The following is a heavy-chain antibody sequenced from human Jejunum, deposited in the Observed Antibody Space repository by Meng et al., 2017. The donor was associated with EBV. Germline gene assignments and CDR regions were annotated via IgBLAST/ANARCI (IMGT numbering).Heavy chain of an antibody. J-gene: IGHJ4*02. CDR3: ARYGSGYFPALWY. Sequence: HVQLRDAGPGLVNPSATLSLTCAFSGDSISRSNWWSWVRQPPGKGLEWIGEIYHSGSTNYNPSLKSRVTISVDKSKNQFSLKLSSVTAADTAVYYCARYGSGYFPALWYWGQGTLVTVSS. V-gene: IGHV4-4*02. CDR1: GDSISRSNW. D-gene: IGHD3-3*01. CDR2: IYHSGST.